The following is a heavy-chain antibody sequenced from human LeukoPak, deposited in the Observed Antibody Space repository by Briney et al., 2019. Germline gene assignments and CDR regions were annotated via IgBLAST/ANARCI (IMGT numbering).Heavy chain of an antibody. Sequence: GGTLSLSCAASGFTFSNYARSWVRQAPGKGLEWVSAINGSGGNQYYADSVKGRFTLSRDNSKNTLYLQINSLRAEDTAVYYCAKGGHGSGSYDYWGQGTLVTVSS. CDR1: GFTFSNYA. J-gene: IGHJ4*02. D-gene: IGHD3-10*01. V-gene: IGHV3-23*01. CDR2: INGSGGNQ. CDR3: AKGGHGSGSYDY.